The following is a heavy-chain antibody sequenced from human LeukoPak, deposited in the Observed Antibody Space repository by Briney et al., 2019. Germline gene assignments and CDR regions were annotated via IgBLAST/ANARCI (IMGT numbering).Heavy chain of an antibody. J-gene: IGHJ4*02. CDR1: GFTFSNYN. CDR3: ATCKTSGWLDY. Sequence: GASVKVSCKASGFTFSNYNINWVRQATGQGLEWMGRMTPNSVHTDFAQKFQGRVTITRSFSKNTAYMELSSLRSEDTAVYYCATCKTSGWLDYWGQGTLVTVSS. CDR2: MTPNSVHT. D-gene: IGHD6-19*01. V-gene: IGHV1-8*03.